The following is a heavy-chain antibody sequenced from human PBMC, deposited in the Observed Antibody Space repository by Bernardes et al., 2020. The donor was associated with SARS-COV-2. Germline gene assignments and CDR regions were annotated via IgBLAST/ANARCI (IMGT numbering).Heavy chain of an antibody. V-gene: IGHV1-46*01. D-gene: IGHD2-15*01. J-gene: IGHJ6*02. CDR3: ANCGGGSCYYYGMDV. CDR1: GYTFTSYY. Sequence: ASVKVSCKASGYTFTSYYMHWVRQAPGQGLEWMGVINPSGGSTSYAQKFQGRVTMTRDTSTTTVYMELSSLRSEDTAVYYCANCGGGSCYYYGMDVWGQGTTVTVSS. CDR2: INPSGGST.